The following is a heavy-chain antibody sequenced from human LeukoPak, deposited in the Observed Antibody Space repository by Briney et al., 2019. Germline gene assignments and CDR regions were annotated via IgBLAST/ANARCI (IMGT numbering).Heavy chain of an antibody. J-gene: IGHJ4*02. CDR2: ISSGGSTI. Sequence: GGSLRLSCAASGFTFSSYEMNWVRQAPGKGLEWGSYISSGGSTIYYADSVKGRFTISRDNAKNSLYLQMNSLRAEDTAVYYCARDHRYYYDSSGHGVFDYWGQGTLVTVSS. D-gene: IGHD3-22*01. CDR1: GFTFSSYE. V-gene: IGHV3-48*03. CDR3: ARDHRYYYDSSGHGVFDY.